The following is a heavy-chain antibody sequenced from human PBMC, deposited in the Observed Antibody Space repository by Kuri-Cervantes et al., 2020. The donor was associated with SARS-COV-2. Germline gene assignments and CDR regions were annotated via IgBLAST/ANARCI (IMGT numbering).Heavy chain of an antibody. J-gene: IGHJ4*02. Sequence: ASVKVSCKASGYTFTSYGISWVRQAPGQRLEWMGWINAGNGNTKYSQKFQGRVTITRDTSASTAYMELSSLRSEDTAVYYCARRKDYYDILTGYYRNYYFDYWGQGTLVTVSS. CDR2: INAGNGNT. CDR1: GYTFTSYG. V-gene: IGHV1-3*01. CDR3: ARRKDYYDILTGYYRNYYFDY. D-gene: IGHD3-9*01.